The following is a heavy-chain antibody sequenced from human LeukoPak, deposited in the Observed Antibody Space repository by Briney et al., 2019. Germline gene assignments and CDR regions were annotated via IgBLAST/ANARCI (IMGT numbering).Heavy chain of an antibody. Sequence: PSETLSLTCTVSGVSISSYYLSWIREPPGKGLEWIGYIYYGGSTDYNPSLKSRVTISKDTSKTQFSLRLSSVTAADTAVYYCARARLDSSGRFDYWGQGTLVTVSS. D-gene: IGHD3-22*01. CDR1: GVSISSYY. CDR3: ARARLDSSGRFDY. V-gene: IGHV4-59*01. CDR2: IYYGGST. J-gene: IGHJ4*02.